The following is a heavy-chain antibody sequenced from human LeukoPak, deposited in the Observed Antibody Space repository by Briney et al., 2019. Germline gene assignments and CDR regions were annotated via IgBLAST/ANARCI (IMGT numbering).Heavy chain of an antibody. J-gene: IGHJ4*02. CDR3: ATATLINYHGSGSYSY. V-gene: IGHV1-24*01. CDR2: FDPEDGET. D-gene: IGHD3-10*01. CDR1: GYTLTELS. Sequence: GASVKVSCKVSGYTLTELSMHWVRQAPGKGLERMGGFDPEDGETIYAQKFQGRVTMTEDTSTDTAYMELSSLRSEDTAVYYCATATLINYHGSGSYSYWGQGTLVTVSS.